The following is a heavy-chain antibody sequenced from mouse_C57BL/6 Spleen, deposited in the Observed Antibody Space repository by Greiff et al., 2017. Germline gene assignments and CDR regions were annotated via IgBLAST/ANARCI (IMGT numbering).Heavy chain of an antibody. CDR2: INPSSGYT. V-gene: IGHV1-7*01. CDR1: GYTFTSYW. D-gene: IGHD2-2*01. CDR3: ARWLTSYYFDY. Sequence: VQLQQSGAELAKPGASVKLSCKASGYTFTSYWMHWVKQRPGQGLEWIGYINPSSGYTKYNQKFKGKATLTADKPSSTAYMQQSSLRYEDSAVYYCARWLTSYYFDYWGQGTTLTVSS. J-gene: IGHJ2*01.